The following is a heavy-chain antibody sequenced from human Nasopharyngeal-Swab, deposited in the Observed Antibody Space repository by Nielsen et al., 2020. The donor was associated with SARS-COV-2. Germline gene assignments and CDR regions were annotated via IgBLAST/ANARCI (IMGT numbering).Heavy chain of an antibody. CDR3: ARSSTTVTTSLFPGCLKLYYYYMDV. Sequence: WVRQAPGQGLEWMGGIIPIFGTANYAQKFQGRVTITADESTSTAYMELSSLRSEDTAVYYCARSSTTVTTSLFPGCLKLYYYYMDVWGKGTTVTVSS. V-gene: IGHV1-69*01. CDR2: IIPIFGTA. J-gene: IGHJ6*03. D-gene: IGHD4-17*01.